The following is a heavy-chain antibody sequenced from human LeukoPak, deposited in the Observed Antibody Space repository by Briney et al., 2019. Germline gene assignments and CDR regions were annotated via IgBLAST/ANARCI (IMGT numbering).Heavy chain of an antibody. CDR3: AKGSLGSWYYFDY. CDR1: GFTFSTNY. Sequence: GGSLRLSCAASGFTFSTNYMSWVRQAPGKGLEWIASTKQDGSEKYYVDSLKGRFTISRDNAKNALFLQMDSLRAEDTAVYYCAKGSLGSWYYFDYWGQGTLVTVSS. CDR2: TKQDGSEK. D-gene: IGHD6-13*01. J-gene: IGHJ4*02. V-gene: IGHV3-7*03.